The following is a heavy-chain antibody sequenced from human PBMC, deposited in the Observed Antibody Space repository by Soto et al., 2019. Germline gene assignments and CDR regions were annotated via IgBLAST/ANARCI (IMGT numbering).Heavy chain of an antibody. CDR1: GGSISSCGYY. CDR2: IYYSGST. CDR3: ARAYYDFWSGYPYYYYGMDV. V-gene: IGHV4-31*03. J-gene: IGHJ6*02. D-gene: IGHD3-3*01. Sequence: SETLSLTCTVSGGSISSCGYYWSWIRQHPGKGLEWIGYIYYSGSTYYNPSLKSRVTISVDTSKNQFSLKLSSVTAADTAVYYCARAYYDFWSGYPYYYYGMDVWGQGTTVTVSS.